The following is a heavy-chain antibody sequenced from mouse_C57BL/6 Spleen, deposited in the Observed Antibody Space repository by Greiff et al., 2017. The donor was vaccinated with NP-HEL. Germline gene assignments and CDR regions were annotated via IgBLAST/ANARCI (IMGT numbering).Heavy chain of an antibody. V-gene: IGHV1-72*01. CDR1: GYTFTSYW. CDR3: ARSRTTVVATGDFDY. CDR2: IDPNSGGT. Sequence: VQLQQPGAELVKPGASVKLSCKASGYTFTSYWMHWVKQRPGRGLEWIGRIDPNSGGTKYNEKFKSKATLTVDKPSSTAYMQLSSLTSEDSAVYYCARSRTTVVATGDFDYWGQGTTLTVSS. J-gene: IGHJ2*01. D-gene: IGHD1-1*01.